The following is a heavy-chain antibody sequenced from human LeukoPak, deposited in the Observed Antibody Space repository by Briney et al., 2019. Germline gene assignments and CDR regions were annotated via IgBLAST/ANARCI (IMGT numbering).Heavy chain of an antibody. D-gene: IGHD4-17*01. CDR2: INSDGSWT. Sequence: GGSLRLSCAASGNYWMHWVRQAPGKGLVWVSHINSDGSWTSYADSVKGRFTISRDNSKNTLYLQMNSLRAEDTAVYYCAKVQDDYGDYGLGFDPWGQGTLVTVSS. CDR1: GNYW. CDR3: AKVQDDYGDYGLGFDP. V-gene: IGHV3-74*01. J-gene: IGHJ5*02.